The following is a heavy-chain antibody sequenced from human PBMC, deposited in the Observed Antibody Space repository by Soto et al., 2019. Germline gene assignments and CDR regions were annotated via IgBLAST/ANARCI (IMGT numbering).Heavy chain of an antibody. CDR1: VDIVASYD. CDR2: MNPNSGNT. CDR3: ARGLGYYDILPGYYSPGGFDP. D-gene: IGHD3-9*01. Sequence: GAPTKLCCEACVDIVASYDRSWVRQDTGQGLEWMGWMNPNSGNTGYAQKFQGRVTMTRNTSISTAYMELSSLRSEDTAVYYCARGLGYYDILPGYYSPGGFDPCGQGIRVSVPS. J-gene: IGHJ5*02. V-gene: IGHV1-8*01.